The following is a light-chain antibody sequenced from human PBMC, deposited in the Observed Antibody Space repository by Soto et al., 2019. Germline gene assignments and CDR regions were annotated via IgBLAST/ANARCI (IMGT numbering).Light chain of an antibody. J-gene: IGLJ7*01. Sequence: QSALTQPRSVSGSPGQSVTISCTGTSSDVGGYNYVSWYQQHPGKAPKLMIYDVSKRPSGVPDRFSDSKSGNTASLTISGLQAEDEADYYCCSYAGSYTFVFGGGTQLTVL. CDR2: DVS. CDR3: CSYAGSYTFV. CDR1: SSDVGGYNY. V-gene: IGLV2-11*01.